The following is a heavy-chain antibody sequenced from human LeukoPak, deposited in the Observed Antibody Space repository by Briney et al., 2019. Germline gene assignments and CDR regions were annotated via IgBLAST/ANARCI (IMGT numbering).Heavy chain of an antibody. J-gene: IGHJ3*02. CDR2: ISYDGSNK. D-gene: IGHD5-18*01. CDR1: GFTFSSYS. Sequence: GGSLRLSCAASGFTFSSYSMNWVRQAPGKGLEWVAVISYDGSNKYYADSVKGRFTISRDNSKNTLYLQMNSLRAEDTAVYYCAKVGYPGAFDIWGQGTMVTVSS. V-gene: IGHV3-30*18. CDR3: AKVGYPGAFDI.